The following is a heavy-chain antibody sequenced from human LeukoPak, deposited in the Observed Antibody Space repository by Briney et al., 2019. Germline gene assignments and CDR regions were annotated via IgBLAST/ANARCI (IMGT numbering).Heavy chain of an antibody. V-gene: IGHV4-34*01. CDR2: INHSGST. J-gene: IGHJ4*02. Sequence: SETLSLTCAVYGGSFSGYYWSWIRQPPGKGLEWIGEINHSGSTNYNPSLKSRVTISVDTSKNQFSLKLSSVTAADTAVYYCARAVPAHRRYFDYWGQGTLVTVSS. D-gene: IGHD2-2*01. CDR3: ARAVPAHRRYFDY. CDR1: GGSFSGYY.